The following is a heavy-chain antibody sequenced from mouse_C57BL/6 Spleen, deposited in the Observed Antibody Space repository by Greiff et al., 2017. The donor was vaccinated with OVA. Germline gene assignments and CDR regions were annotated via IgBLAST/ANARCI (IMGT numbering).Heavy chain of an antibody. V-gene: IGHV1-54*01. CDR2: INPGSGGT. D-gene: IGHD3-2*02. CDR1: GYAFTNYL. J-gene: IGHJ2*01. CDR3: ARSRASSGFDY. Sequence: VQRVESGAELVRPGTSVKVSCKASGYAFTNYLIEWVKQRPGQGLEWIGVINPGSGGTNYNEKFKGKATLTADKSSSTAYMQLSSLTSEDSAVYFCARSRASSGFDYWGQGTTLTVSS.